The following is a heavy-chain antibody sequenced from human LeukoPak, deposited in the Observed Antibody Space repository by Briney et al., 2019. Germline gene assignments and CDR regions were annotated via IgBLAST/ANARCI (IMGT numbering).Heavy chain of an antibody. CDR1: GFTFSGYY. CDR3: ARGGGLDV. V-gene: IGHV3-7*03. CDR2: INHNGNVN. J-gene: IGHJ6*02. Sequence: AGGSLRLSCAASGFTFSGYYMNWARQAPGKGLEWVASINHNGNVNYYVDSVKGRFTISRDNAKNSLYLQMSNLRAEDTAVYFCARGGGLDVWGQGATVTVSS. D-gene: IGHD3-16*01.